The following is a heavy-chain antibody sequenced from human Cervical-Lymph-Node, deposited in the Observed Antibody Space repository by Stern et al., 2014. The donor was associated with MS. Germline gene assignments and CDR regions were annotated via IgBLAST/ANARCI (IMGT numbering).Heavy chain of an antibody. CDR3: VKMAGVQPDY. D-gene: IGHD6-6*01. V-gene: IGHV3-64D*06. Sequence: EVQLVQSGGGLVQPGGSLRLSCSASGFTFSGYAMHWVRQAPGKGLEYVSAISSNGGSTYYADSVKGRFTISRDNSKNTLYLQMSSLRAEDTAVYYCVKMAGVQPDYWGQGTLVTVSS. J-gene: IGHJ4*02. CDR2: ISSNGGST. CDR1: GFTFSGYA.